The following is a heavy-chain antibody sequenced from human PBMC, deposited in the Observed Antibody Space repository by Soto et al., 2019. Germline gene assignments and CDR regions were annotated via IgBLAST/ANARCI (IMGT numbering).Heavy chain of an antibody. CDR2: INPNSGGT. D-gene: IGHD2-2*01. Sequence: ASVKVSCKASGYTFTGYYMHWVRQAPGQGLEWMGWINPNSGGTNYAQKFQGWVTMTRDTSISTAYMELSRLRSDDTAVYYCARDGGGYCSSTSCLNFDYWGQGTLVTVSS. CDR1: GYTFTGYY. J-gene: IGHJ4*02. V-gene: IGHV1-2*04. CDR3: ARDGGGYCSSTSCLNFDY.